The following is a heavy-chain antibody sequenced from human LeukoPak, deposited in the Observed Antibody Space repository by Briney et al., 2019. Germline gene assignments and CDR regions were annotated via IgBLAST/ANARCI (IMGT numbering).Heavy chain of an antibody. D-gene: IGHD4-17*01. Sequence: GGSLRLSCAASGFIFSSYGMHWVRQAPGKGLEWVAVIWYDGSNKYYADSVKGRSTISRDNIKNTLYLQMNSLRAEDTAVYYCARASINGEELGAFDIWGQGTMVTVSS. CDR3: ARASINGEELGAFDI. V-gene: IGHV3-33*01. J-gene: IGHJ3*02. CDR2: IWYDGSNK. CDR1: GFIFSSYG.